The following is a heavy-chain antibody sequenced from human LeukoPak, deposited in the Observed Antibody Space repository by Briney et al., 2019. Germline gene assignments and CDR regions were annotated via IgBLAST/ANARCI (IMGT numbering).Heavy chain of an antibody. D-gene: IGHD6-19*01. V-gene: IGHV3-30*02. CDR2: IRYDGSNK. J-gene: IGHJ4*02. Sequence: GGSPRLSCAASGFTFSSYGMHWVRQAPGKGLEWVAFIRYDGSNKYYTDSVQGRFTISRDNSKNTLYLQMNSLRAEDTAVYYCATALDFIAVAVDYYFDYWGQGTLVTVSS. CDR3: ATALDFIAVAVDYYFDY. CDR1: GFTFSSYG.